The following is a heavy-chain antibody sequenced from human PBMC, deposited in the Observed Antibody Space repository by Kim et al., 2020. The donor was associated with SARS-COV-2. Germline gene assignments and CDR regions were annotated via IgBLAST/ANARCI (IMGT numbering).Heavy chain of an antibody. J-gene: IGHJ4*02. D-gene: IGHD3-10*01. Sequence: GGSLRLSCAASGFTFSSYAMSWVRQAPGKGLEWVSIISGSGESRYYADSVKGRFTISRDNSKNTLYLEMNSLGAEDTAVYYCARDYLVGVRGWGYWGQGTLVTVSS. CDR1: GFTFSSYA. CDR2: ISGSGESR. V-gene: IGHV3-23*01. CDR3: ARDYLVGVRGWGY.